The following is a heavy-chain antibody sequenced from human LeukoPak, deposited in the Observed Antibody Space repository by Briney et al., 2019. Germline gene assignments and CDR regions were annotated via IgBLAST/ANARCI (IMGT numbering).Heavy chain of an antibody. CDR3: ATYKVGAVFDY. J-gene: IGHJ4*02. Sequence: GGSLRLSCAASGFTFSTYWMSWVRQAPGMGLEWVANIKQDGSEKSYVDSVKGRFTISTDNAKNSLYLQMNSLRAEDTAVYYCATYKVGAVFDYWGQGTLVTVSS. CDR1: GFTFSTYW. V-gene: IGHV3-7*01. D-gene: IGHD1-26*01. CDR2: IKQDGSEK.